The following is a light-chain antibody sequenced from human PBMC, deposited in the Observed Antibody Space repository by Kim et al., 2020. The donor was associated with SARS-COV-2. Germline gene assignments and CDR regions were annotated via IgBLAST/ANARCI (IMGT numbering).Light chain of an antibody. CDR1: SSDVGGYNY. CDR3: SSYTSSSTVL. Sequence: GQSITISCTGTSSDVGGYNYVSWYQQHPGKAPKLMIYDVSNRPSGVSNRFSGSKSANTASLTISGVQAEDEADYYCSSYTSSSTVLFGGGTQLTVL. J-gene: IGLJ2*01. V-gene: IGLV2-14*03. CDR2: DVS.